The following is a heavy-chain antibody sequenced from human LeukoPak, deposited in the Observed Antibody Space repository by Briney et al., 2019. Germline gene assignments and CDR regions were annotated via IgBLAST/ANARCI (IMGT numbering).Heavy chain of an antibody. CDR3: ARGQVPAARGYNWFDP. D-gene: IGHD2-2*01. CDR1: GWSFNDYY. V-gene: IGHV4-34*01. CDR2: INARGDT. J-gene: IGHJ5*02. Sequence: PSETLPLTCAVYGWSFNDYYWNWIRQPPGKGLEWIGEINARGDTDFNPSLKSRVTMSVDTSKSQFSLRLTSMIAADTAVYYCARGQVPAARGYNWFDPWGQGTLVTVSS.